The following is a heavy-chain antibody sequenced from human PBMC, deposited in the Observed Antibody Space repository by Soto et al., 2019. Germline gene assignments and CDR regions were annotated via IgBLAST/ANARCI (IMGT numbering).Heavy chain of an antibody. CDR3: ARVGGDYDFWKIDF. D-gene: IGHD3-3*01. CDR1: GYNFIRYW. Sequence: HGESLKISCKGSGYNFIRYWIGWVRQMPGKGLEWMGIIYGGDADTRYSPSFQGQVTISTDKSISTAYLQLGGLKASDTAMYYCARVGGDYDFWKIDFWGQGTMVTVSS. CDR2: IYGGDADT. V-gene: IGHV5-51*01. J-gene: IGHJ4*01.